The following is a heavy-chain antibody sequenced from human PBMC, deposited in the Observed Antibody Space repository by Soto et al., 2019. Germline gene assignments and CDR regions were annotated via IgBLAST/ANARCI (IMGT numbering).Heavy chain of an antibody. CDR1: GGSISSGGYS. Sequence: SETLSLTCAVSGGSISSGGYSWSWIRHPPGKGLEWIGYIYHSGSTYYNPSLKSRVTISVDRSKNQFSLKLSSVTAADTAVYYCARDRDSSGYHFDYWGQGTLVTVSS. J-gene: IGHJ4*02. CDR3: ARDRDSSGYHFDY. D-gene: IGHD3-22*01. V-gene: IGHV4-30-2*01. CDR2: IYHSGST.